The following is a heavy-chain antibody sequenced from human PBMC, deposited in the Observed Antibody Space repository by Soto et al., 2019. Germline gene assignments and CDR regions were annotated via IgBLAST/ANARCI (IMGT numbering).Heavy chain of an antibody. J-gene: IGHJ6*02. CDR2: ISGSGDST. CDR1: GFTFSSYA. D-gene: IGHD6-13*01. CDR3: AKDRGGAAAGPTKFYGMDV. Sequence: EVQLLESGGGLVQPGGSLRLSCAASGFTFSSYAMSWVRQAPGKGLEWVSVISGSGDSTYYADSVRGRFTISRDNSKNTLYLQMNSLRAADTAVYYCAKDRGGAAAGPTKFYGMDVWGQGTTVTVSS. V-gene: IGHV3-23*01.